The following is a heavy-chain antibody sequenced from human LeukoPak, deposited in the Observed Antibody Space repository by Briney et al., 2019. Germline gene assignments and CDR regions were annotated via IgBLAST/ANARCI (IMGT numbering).Heavy chain of an antibody. CDR2: VGSDGINT. Sequence: GGSLRLSCAASGFTFSTYGMSWVRQAPGKGLEWVSAVGSDGINTAYADSVKGRFTISRGNSKNMLYLQLNSLRAEDAAVYYCAKGLAAGSQYFDYWGQGTLVTVSS. D-gene: IGHD6-25*01. V-gene: IGHV3-23*01. CDR3: AKGLAAGSQYFDY. J-gene: IGHJ4*02. CDR1: GFTFSTYG.